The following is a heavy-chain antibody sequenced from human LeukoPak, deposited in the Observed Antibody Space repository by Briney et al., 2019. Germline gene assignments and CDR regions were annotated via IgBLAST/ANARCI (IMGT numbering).Heavy chain of an antibody. D-gene: IGHD4-11*01. J-gene: IGHJ4*02. CDR1: GGSISSHY. V-gene: IGHV4-59*11. CDR3: ARGHYTPDY. Sequence: SETLSLTCTVSGGSISSHYWSWIRQPPGKGLEWIGYIYYSGSTYYNPSLKSRVTISVDTSKNQFSLKLTSVTAADTAVYYCARGHYTPDYWGQGTLVTVSS. CDR2: IYYSGST.